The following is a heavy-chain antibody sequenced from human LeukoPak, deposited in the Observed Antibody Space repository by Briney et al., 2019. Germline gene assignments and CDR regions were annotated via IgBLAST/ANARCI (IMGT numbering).Heavy chain of an antibody. CDR1: GFTFSSYG. V-gene: IGHV3-30*18. Sequence: GGSLRLSCAASGFTFSSYGMHWVRQAPGKGLEWVAVISYDGSNKYYADSVKGRFTISRDNSKNTLYLQMNSLRAEDTAVYYCAKDLLGYSSSPGYYFDYWGQGTLVTVSS. J-gene: IGHJ4*02. CDR2: ISYDGSNK. CDR3: AKDLLGYSSSPGYYFDY. D-gene: IGHD6-13*01.